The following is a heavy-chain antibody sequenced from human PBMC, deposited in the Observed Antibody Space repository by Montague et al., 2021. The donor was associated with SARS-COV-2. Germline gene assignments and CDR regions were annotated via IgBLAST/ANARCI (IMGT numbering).Heavy chain of an antibody. D-gene: IGHD4-23*01. J-gene: IGHJ4*02. V-gene: IGHV4-59*01. CDR1: GGSINNYY. CDR2: IYYTGST. CDR3: ARGGGWKRHFDY. Sequence: SETLSLTCNVSGGSINNYYWSWIRQSPGRGLEWIGYIYYTGSTTRNPSLDSRVTISLDTSRDLVSLELRSLTAADTAVYYCARGGGWKRHFDYWGLGTLVAVSS.